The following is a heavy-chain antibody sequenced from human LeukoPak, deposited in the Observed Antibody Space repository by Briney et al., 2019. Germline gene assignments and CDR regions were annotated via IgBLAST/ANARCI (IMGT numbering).Heavy chain of an antibody. Sequence: SETLSLTCAVYGGSFSGYYWSWIRQPPGKGLEWIWEINHSGSTNYNPSLKSRVTISVDTSKNQFSLKLSSVTAADTAVYYCARDRVAGKRYYYYGMDVWGKGTTVTVSS. CDR2: INHSGST. CDR3: ARDRVAGKRYYYYGMDV. D-gene: IGHD6-19*01. J-gene: IGHJ6*04. CDR1: GGSFSGYY. V-gene: IGHV4-34*01.